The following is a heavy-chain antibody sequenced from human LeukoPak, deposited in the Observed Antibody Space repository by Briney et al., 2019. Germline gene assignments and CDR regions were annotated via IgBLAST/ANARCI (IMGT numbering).Heavy chain of an antibody. Sequence: GGSLRLSCAASGFTFSSYWMSWVRQAPGKGLEWVANIKQDGSEKYYVDSVKGRFTISRDNAKNSLYLQMNSLRAEDTAVYYCARDLENSGSYYNVGYFDYWGQGTLVTVSS. J-gene: IGHJ4*02. D-gene: IGHD3-10*01. CDR3: ARDLENSGSYYNVGYFDY. V-gene: IGHV3-7*01. CDR1: GFTFSSYW. CDR2: IKQDGSEK.